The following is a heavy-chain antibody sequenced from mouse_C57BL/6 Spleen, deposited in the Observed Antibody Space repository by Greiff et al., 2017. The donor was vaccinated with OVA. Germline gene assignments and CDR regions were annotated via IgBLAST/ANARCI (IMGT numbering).Heavy chain of an antibody. V-gene: IGHV1-80*01. CDR1: GYAFSSYW. CDR2: IYPGDGDT. J-gene: IGHJ2*01. Sequence: VQLQQSGAELVKPGASVKISCKASGYAFSSYWMNWVKQRPGKGLEWIGQIYPGDGDTNYNGKFKGKATLTADKSSSTAYMQLSSLTSEDSAVYFCARGGNYDYYFDYWGQGTTLTVSS. CDR3: ARGGNYDYYFDY. D-gene: IGHD2-4*01.